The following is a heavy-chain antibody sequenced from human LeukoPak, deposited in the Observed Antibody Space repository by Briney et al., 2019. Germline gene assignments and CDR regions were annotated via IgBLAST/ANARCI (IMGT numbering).Heavy chain of an antibody. J-gene: IGHJ6*04. CDR1: GYTFTSYG. V-gene: IGHV1-18*01. Sequence: ASVKVSCKASGYTFTSYGISWVRQAPGQGLEWMGWISAYNGNTNYAQKLQGRVTMTTDTSTSTAYMELRSLRSDDTAVYYCARVSGYPVGVYYYCGMDVWGEGTTVTVSS. CDR3: ARVSGYPVGVYYYCGMDV. D-gene: IGHD5-12*01. CDR2: ISAYNGNT.